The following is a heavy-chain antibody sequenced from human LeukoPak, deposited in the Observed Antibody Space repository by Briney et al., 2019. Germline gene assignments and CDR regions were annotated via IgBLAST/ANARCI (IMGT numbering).Heavy chain of an antibody. CDR1: GFTFSSYA. J-gene: IGHJ4*02. V-gene: IGHV3-23*01. Sequence: GGSLRLSCAASGFTFSSYAMSWVRQAPGKGLEWVSTISGSGGSTYYADSVKGRFTISRDNSENTLYLEVISLTAEDTAVYYCAKDDAWLRFGEWSQGTLVTVSS. D-gene: IGHD3-10*01. CDR2: ISGSGGST. CDR3: AKDDAWLRFGE.